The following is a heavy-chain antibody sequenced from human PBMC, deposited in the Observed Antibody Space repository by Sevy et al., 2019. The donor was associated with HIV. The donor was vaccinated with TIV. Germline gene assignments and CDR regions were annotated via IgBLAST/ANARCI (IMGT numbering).Heavy chain of an antibody. CDR1: GFTFDDYA. V-gene: IGHV3-9*01. D-gene: IGHD6-13*01. J-gene: IGHJ5*02. Sequence: GGSLRLSCAASGFTFDDYAMHWVRQAPGKGLEWVSGISWNSGSIGYADSVKGRFTISRDNAKNSLYLQMNRLRAEDTALYYCAKGGRDSSSWRNWFDPWGQGTLVTVSS. CDR2: ISWNSGSI. CDR3: AKGGRDSSSWRNWFDP.